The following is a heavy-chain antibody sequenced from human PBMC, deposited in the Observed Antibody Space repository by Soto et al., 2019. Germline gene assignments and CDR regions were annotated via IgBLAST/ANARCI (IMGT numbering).Heavy chain of an antibody. J-gene: IGHJ6*02. V-gene: IGHV4-4*02. CDR3: ARSGGWWRLDV. D-gene: IGHD6-19*01. Sequence: QVQLQESGPGLVKPSGTLSLTCGVSGDSINNGYWWTWVRQPPGKGLEWIGEKHHSGSTNYNLSLQSRVSISLDKSKNQFSLNLSPVTAADADVYFGARSGGWWRLDVWGQGTTVTVSS. CDR2: KHHSGST. CDR1: GDSINNGYW.